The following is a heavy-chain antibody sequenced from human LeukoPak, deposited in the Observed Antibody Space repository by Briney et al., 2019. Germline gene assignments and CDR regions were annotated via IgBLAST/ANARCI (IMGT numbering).Heavy chain of an antibody. CDR3: ARERGWYSREFDP. J-gene: IGHJ5*02. Sequence: SETLSLTCTVSGGSISSYYWSWIRRPPGKGLEWIGYIYYSGSTNYNPSLKSRVTISVDTSKNQFSLKLSSVTAADTAVYYCARERGWYSREFDPWGQGTLVTVSS. V-gene: IGHV4-59*01. D-gene: IGHD6-19*01. CDR1: GGSISSYY. CDR2: IYYSGST.